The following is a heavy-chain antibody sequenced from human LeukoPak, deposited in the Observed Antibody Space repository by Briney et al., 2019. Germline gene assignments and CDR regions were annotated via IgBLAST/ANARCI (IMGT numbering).Heavy chain of an antibody. CDR3: ARVSITMIVVPYRRGSAFDI. J-gene: IGHJ3*02. V-gene: IGHV3-21*01. D-gene: IGHD3-22*01. CDR2: ISSSSSYI. CDR1: GFTFSSYS. Sequence: GGSLRLSCAASGFTFSSYSMNWVRQAPGKGMEWVSSISSSSSYIYYADSVKGRFTISRDNAKNSLYLQMNSLRAEDTAAYYCARVSITMIVVPYRRGSAFDIWGQGTMVTVSS.